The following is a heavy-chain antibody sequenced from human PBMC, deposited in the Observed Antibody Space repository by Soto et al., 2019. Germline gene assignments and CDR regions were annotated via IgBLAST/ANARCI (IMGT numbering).Heavy chain of an antibody. V-gene: IGHV1-18*01. CDR1: GYTFTSYG. J-gene: IGHJ6*02. CDR3: ARESSGWYSGGMDV. CDR2: ISAYNGNT. D-gene: IGHD6-19*01. Sequence: ASVKVSCKASGYTFTSYGISWVRQAPGQGLEWMGWISAYNGNTNYAQKLQGRVTMTTDTSTSTAYMELRSLRSDDTAVYYCARESSGWYSGGMDVWGQGTTVTVSS.